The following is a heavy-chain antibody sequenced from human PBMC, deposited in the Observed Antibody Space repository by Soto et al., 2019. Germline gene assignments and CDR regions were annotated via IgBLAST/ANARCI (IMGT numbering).Heavy chain of an antibody. CDR1: GFTFSSYW. D-gene: IGHD3-16*02. CDR2: IKQDGSEK. J-gene: IGHJ4*02. V-gene: IGHV3-7*01. CDR3: ARGRGGELSLYSPGSDY. Sequence: EVQLVESGGGLVQPGGSLRLSCAASGFTFSSYWMSWVRQAPGKGLEWVANIKQDGSEKYYVDSVKGRFTISRDNAKNTLYLQRNSRRAEDTAVYYCARGRGGELSLYSPGSDYWGQGTLVTVSS.